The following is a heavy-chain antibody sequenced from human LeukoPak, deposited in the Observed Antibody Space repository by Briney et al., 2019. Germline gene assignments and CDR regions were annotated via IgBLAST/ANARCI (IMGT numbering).Heavy chain of an antibody. V-gene: IGHV4-4*07. CDR2: IYTSGST. CDR3: ARDREYSSSGLVWFDP. CDR1: GGSISSYY. Sequence: SETLSLTCTVSGGSISSYYWSWIRQPAGKGLEWIGRIYTSGSTNYNPSLKSRVTMSVDTSKNQFSLELSSVTAADTAVYYCARDREYSSSGLVWFDPWGHGILVTVSS. D-gene: IGHD6-6*01. J-gene: IGHJ5*02.